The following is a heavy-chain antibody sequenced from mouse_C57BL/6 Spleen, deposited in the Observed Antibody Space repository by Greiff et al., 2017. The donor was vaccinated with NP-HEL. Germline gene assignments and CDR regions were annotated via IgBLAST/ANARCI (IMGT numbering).Heavy chain of an antibody. CDR2: IWRGGST. D-gene: IGHD1-1*01. Sequence: QVQLQQSGPGLVQPSQSLSITCTVSGFSLTSYGVHWVRQSPGKGLEWLGVIWRGGSTDYNAAFMSRLSITKDNSKSQVFFKMNSLQADDTAIYYCAKNYYGSSYGLYYAMDYWGQGTSVTVSS. CDR3: AKNYYGSSYGLYYAMDY. CDR1: GFSLTSYG. V-gene: IGHV2-5*01. J-gene: IGHJ4*01.